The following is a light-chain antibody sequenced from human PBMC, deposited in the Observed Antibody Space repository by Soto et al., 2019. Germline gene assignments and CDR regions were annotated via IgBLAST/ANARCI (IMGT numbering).Light chain of an antibody. CDR2: AAS. J-gene: IGKJ2*01. V-gene: IGKV3-20*01. Sequence: ELVLTQSPGTLSLSPGERATLSCRASQSVSSSYLAWYQQKPGQAPRLLIYAASSRATGIPDRFSGSGSGTDFTLTISRLEPEDFAVYFCKQYGTSLTFTFGQGTKVDIK. CDR3: KQYGTSLTFT. CDR1: QSVSSSY.